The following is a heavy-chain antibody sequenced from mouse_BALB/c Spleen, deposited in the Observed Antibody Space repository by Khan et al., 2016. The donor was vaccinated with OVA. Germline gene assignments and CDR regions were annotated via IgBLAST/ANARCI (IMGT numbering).Heavy chain of an antibody. V-gene: IGHV1S81*02. J-gene: IGHJ3*01. CDR2: INPNNGGT. Sequence: QVRLQQSGAELVKPGASVKLSCKASGYTFTSYYIYWVKQRPGQGLEWIGEINPNNGGTNFNEKFKSKATLTVDKSSSTAYMQLSSLTSEDSAVYDCTRSGYGSFAYWGQGTLVTVSA. CDR3: TRSGYGSFAY. CDR1: GYTFTSYY. D-gene: IGHD2-2*01.